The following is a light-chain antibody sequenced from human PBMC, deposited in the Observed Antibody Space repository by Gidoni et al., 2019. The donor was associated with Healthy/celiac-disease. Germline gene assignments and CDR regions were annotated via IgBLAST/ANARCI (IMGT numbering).Light chain of an antibody. J-gene: IGKJ1*01. V-gene: IGKV1-39*01. CDR3: QQSYSTPWT. CDR2: AAS. CDR1: QSISSY. Sequence: DIQMTQPPSSLSASVGDRVTITCRESQSISSYFNWYQQKPGKAPKLLIYAASSLQSGVPSRFSGSGSGTDFTLTISSLQPEDFATYYCQQSYSTPWTFGQGTKVEIK.